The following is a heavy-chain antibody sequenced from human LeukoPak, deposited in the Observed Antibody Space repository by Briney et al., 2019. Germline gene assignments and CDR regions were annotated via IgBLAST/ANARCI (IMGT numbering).Heavy chain of an antibody. D-gene: IGHD3-10*01. CDR1: GFTLGDYA. V-gene: IGHV3-23*01. CDR2: ISGSGGST. CDR3: AKEPSRGFGF. J-gene: IGHJ4*02. Sequence: PGGSLRLSGTASGFTLGDYAMSWVRQPQGKGLEWVSAISGSGGSTYYADSVKGRFTISRDNSKNTLYLQMNSLRAEDTAVYYCAKEPSRGFGFWGQGTLVTVSS.